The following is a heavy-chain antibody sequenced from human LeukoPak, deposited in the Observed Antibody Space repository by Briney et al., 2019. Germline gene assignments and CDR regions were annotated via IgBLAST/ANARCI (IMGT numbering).Heavy chain of an antibody. J-gene: IGHJ3*02. CDR2: IVVGSGNT. CDR1: GFTFSNSA. V-gene: IGHV1-58*02. CDR3: AREEDAFDI. Sequence: SVKVSCKASGFTFSNSAMQWVRQARGQRLEWIGGIVVGSGNTNYAQKFQERVTITRDMSTSTAYMELSSLRSEDTAVYYCAREEDAFDIWGQGTMVTVSS.